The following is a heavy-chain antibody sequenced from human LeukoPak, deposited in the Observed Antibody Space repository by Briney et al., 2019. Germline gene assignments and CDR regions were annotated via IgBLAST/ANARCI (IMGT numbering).Heavy chain of an antibody. J-gene: IGHJ4*02. V-gene: IGHV3-23*01. Sequence: PGGSLRLSCAASGFTFSTYAMSWVRQAPGKGLEWVSAVSGSGGSSYYADSVRGRFTISRDNAKNSLYLQMNSLRAEDTAVYYCARRFGYWGQGTLVTVSS. CDR3: ARRFGY. CDR2: VSGSGGSS. CDR1: GFTFSTYA.